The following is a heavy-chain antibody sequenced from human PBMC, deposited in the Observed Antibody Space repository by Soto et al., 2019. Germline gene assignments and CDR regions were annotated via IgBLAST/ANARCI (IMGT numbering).Heavy chain of an antibody. J-gene: IGHJ5*01. CDR1: GGSFSGYY. CDR3: ARDGEGTYYTWFDP. CDR2: INHSGST. V-gene: IGHV4-34*01. Sequence: SETLSLTCAVYGGSFSGYYWSWIRQPPGKGLEWIGEINHSGSTNYNPSLKSRATISVDTSKNQFSLKLTSVTAADTAVYYCARDGEGTYYTWFDPWGQGTLVTVSS. D-gene: IGHD3-10*01.